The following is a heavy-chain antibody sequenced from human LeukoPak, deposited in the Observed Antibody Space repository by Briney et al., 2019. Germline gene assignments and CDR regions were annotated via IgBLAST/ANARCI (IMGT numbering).Heavy chain of an antibody. CDR2: IWYDGSRI. V-gene: IGHV3-33*01. D-gene: IGHD6-6*01. CDR1: GFIFSNYG. J-gene: IGHJ4*02. Sequence: PGGSLRLSCAASGFIFSNYGMHWVRQAPGKGLDWVAAIWYDGSRIYYADSVKGRFTISRDNSKNTLYLQMNSLRAEDTAVYYCARAYSSSSEANFDYWGQGTLVTVSS. CDR3: ARAYSSSSEANFDY.